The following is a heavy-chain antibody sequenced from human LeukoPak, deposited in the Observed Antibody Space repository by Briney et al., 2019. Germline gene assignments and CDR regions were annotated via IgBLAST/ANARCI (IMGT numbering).Heavy chain of an antibody. J-gene: IGHJ3*02. D-gene: IGHD3-10*01. CDR2: IYYSGST. CDR3: ARGRSPQAPLPDAFDI. V-gene: IGHV4-59*01. CDR1: GGSISSYY. Sequence: KPSETLSLTCTVSGGSISSYYWSWIRQPPGKGLEWIGYIYYSGSTNYSPSLKSRVTISVDTSKNQFSLKLSSVTAADTAVYYCARGRSPQAPLPDAFDIWGQGTMVTVPS.